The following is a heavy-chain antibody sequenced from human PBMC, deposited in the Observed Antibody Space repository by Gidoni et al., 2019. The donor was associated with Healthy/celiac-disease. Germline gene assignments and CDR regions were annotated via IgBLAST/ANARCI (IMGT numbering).Heavy chain of an antibody. D-gene: IGHD3-10*01. J-gene: IGHJ3*02. CDR2: ISWNSGSI. CDR1: GFTFDDYA. CDR3: AKDRITMVQGNAFDI. V-gene: IGHV3-9*01. Sequence: EVQLVESGGGLVQPGRSLRLSCAASGFTFDDYAMPWVRQAPGKGLEWVSGISWNSGSIGYADSVKGRFTISRDNAKNSLYLQMNSLRAEDTALYYCAKDRITMVQGNAFDIWGQGTMVTVSS.